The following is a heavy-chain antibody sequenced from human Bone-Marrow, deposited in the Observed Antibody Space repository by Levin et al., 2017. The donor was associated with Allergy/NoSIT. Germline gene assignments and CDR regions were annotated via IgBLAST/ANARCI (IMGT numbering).Heavy chain of an antibody. D-gene: IGHD6-13*01. V-gene: IGHV4-39*01. CDR1: GGSIGSTYY. Sequence: SETLSLTCIVSGGSIGSTYYWGWIRQPPGTGLQYIGSLYYSGNTYYNPSLTNRVTMSVDSSKNQFSLKLTSVTAADTAVYYCARRYSSSWQSTYFDLWGRGTLVTVSS. CDR2: LYYSGNT. CDR3: ARRYSSSWQSTYFDL. J-gene: IGHJ2*01.